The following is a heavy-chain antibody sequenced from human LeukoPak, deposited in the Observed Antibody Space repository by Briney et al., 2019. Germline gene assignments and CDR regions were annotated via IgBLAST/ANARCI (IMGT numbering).Heavy chain of an antibody. CDR2: IYTSGST. Sequence: SETLSLTCSVSGDSISSSSSYWGWIRQPPGKGLEWIGRIYTSGSTNYNPSLKSRVTMSVDTSKNQFSLKLSSVTAADTAVYYCAREEVVAATPYWGQGTLVTVSS. J-gene: IGHJ4*02. CDR3: AREEVVAATPY. V-gene: IGHV4-39*07. CDR1: GDSISSSSSY. D-gene: IGHD2-15*01.